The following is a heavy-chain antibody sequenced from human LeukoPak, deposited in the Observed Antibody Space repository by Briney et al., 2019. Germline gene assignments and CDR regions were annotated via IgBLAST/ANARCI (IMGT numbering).Heavy chain of an antibody. J-gene: IGHJ5*02. CDR1: GCPFSNYW. CDR2: IYPADSST. Sequence: GESLLISCQASGCPFSNYWIGWARQLPGKGPEWVGFIYPADSSTRYSPSFQGQVTISADKSISTAYLQWSSLKASDTAMYYCASRYYHTTEFDPWGQGTPVTVSS. V-gene: IGHV5-51*01. D-gene: IGHD3-10*01. CDR3: ASRYYHTTEFDP.